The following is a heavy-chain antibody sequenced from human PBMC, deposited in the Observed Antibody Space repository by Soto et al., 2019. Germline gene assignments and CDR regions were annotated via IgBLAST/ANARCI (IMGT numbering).Heavy chain of an antibody. CDR1: GFTFSSYA. V-gene: IGHV3-7*03. J-gene: IGHJ4*02. Sequence: EVQLLESGGGLVQPGGSLRLSCAASGFTFSSYAMSWVRQAPGRGLEWVATIKQDGTEKYYMDSLKGRFTISRDNAINSLYLQMSSLRAEDTAVYFCVTGDHADYWGQGTLVTVSS. D-gene: IGHD3-10*01. CDR2: IKQDGTEK. CDR3: VTGDHADY.